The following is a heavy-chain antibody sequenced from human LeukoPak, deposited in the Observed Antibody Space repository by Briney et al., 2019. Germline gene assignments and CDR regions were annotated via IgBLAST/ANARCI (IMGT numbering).Heavy chain of an antibody. CDR3: AKGFSGMYSNFDY. D-gene: IGHD1-26*01. V-gene: IGHV3-30*18. J-gene: IGHJ4*02. CDR1: GFTLSKYG. CDR2: ISFDGGNK. Sequence: GGSLRLSCAGWGFTLSKYGKQGVRQARGKGGEGVAVISFDGGNKYYADSVKGRFTISRDNSKNTLYLQMNSLRAEDTAVYYCAKGFSGMYSNFDYWGQGTLVTVSS.